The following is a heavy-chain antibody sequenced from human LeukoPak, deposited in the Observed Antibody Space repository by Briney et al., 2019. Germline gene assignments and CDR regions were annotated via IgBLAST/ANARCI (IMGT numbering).Heavy chain of an antibody. CDR3: AHYDSSGYYFDY. CDR2: IYHSGST. D-gene: IGHD3-22*01. CDR1: GGSISSGGYS. J-gene: IGHJ4*02. V-gene: IGHV4-30-2*01. Sequence: PSQTLSLTCAVSGGSISSGGYSWSWIRQPPGKGLEWIGYIYHSGSTYYNPSLKSRVTISVDRSKNQFSLKLSSVTAADTAVYYCAHYDSSGYYFDYWGQGTLVTVSS.